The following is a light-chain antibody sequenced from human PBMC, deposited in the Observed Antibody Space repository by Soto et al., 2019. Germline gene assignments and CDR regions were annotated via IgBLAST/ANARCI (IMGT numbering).Light chain of an antibody. J-gene: IGKJ4*01. Sequence: DIQMTQSPSSLSASVGDRVTITCRASLPISTYLAWYQQKPGKIPKLVIYAAYTLQGGVPSRFSGSGSGTDLTRTISSLQPEDVAAYYCQKYNSATLTFGGGTKVDLK. V-gene: IGKV1-27*01. CDR2: AAY. CDR3: QKYNSATLT. CDR1: LPISTY.